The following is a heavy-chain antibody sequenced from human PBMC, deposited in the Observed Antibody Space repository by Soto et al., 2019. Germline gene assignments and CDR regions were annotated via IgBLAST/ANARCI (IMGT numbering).Heavy chain of an antibody. CDR2: IYWDDDR. V-gene: IGHV2-5*02. Sequence: SGPTLVNPTQTLTLTCPFSGFSLSTGGVGVGWIRQPPGKALEWLALIYWDDDRRYHPSLKSRFTLTKDTSRHQVVLTMTNMDPVDTATYYCAHIEITYGGVVRDDAFDVWGQGTMVTV. J-gene: IGHJ3*01. D-gene: IGHD3-16*01. CDR3: AHIEITYGGVVRDDAFDV. CDR1: GFSLSTGGVG.